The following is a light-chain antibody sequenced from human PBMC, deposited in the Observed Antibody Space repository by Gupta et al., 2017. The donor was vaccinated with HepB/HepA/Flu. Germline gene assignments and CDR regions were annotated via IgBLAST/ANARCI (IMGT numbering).Light chain of an antibody. Sequence: DIQMTQSPSSLSASVGDRVTITCRASQSISSYLNWYQQKPGKAPTLLIYAASSLQSGVPSRFSGSGSGTDFTLTISSLHPEDFATYYCQQSYSTPRVTFGPGTKVDIK. V-gene: IGKV1-39*01. CDR3: QQSYSTPRVT. CDR1: QSISSY. J-gene: IGKJ3*01. CDR2: AAS.